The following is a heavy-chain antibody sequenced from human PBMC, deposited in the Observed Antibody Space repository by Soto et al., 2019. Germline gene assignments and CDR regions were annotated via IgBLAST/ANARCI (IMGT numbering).Heavy chain of an antibody. D-gene: IGHD6-13*01. CDR3: AHTTTAAAGNPGDY. CDR1: GFSLSTSGVG. V-gene: IGHV2-5*02. J-gene: IGHJ4*02. CDR2: SYWDYDK. Sequence: QITLKESGPTLVKPTQTLTLTCTFFGFSLSTSGVGVGWIRQPPGKTLEWLALSYWDYDKRYCPSLKSRRTITKDTSKNQVVLTMTNMDLVDTATYYCAHTTTAAAGNPGDYWGQGTLVTVSS.